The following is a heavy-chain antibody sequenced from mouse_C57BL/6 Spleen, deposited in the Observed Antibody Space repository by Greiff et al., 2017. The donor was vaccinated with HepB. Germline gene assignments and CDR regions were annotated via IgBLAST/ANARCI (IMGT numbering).Heavy chain of an antibody. CDR1: GFNIKDYY. CDR3: TTKGSSPYYAMDY. Sequence: EVKLMESGAELVRPGASVKLSCTASGFNIKDYYMHWVKQRPEQGLEWIGRIDPEDGDTEYAPKFQGKATMTADTSSNTAYLQLSSLTSEDTAVYYCTTKGSSPYYAMDYWGQGTSVTVSS. D-gene: IGHD1-1*01. V-gene: IGHV14-1*01. J-gene: IGHJ4*01. CDR2: IDPEDGDT.